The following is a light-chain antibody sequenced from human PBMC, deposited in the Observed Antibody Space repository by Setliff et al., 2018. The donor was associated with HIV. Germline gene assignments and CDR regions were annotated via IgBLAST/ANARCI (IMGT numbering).Light chain of an antibody. Sequence: QSVLTQPPSASGSPGQSVTISCTGTSSDVDAYNYVSWYQQHPGKAPKLMIYEVSKRPSGVPDRFSGPKSGNTASLTVSGLQAEDEADYYCSSYGGNNNKVFGTGTKVTVL. CDR1: SSDVDAYNY. J-gene: IGLJ1*01. CDR3: SSYGGNNNKV. CDR2: EVS. V-gene: IGLV2-8*01.